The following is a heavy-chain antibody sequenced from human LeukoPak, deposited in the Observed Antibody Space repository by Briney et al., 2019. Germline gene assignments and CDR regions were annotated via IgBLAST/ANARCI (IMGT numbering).Heavy chain of an antibody. CDR1: GFTFSSYA. Sequence: GGSLRLSCAASGFTFSSYAMSWVRQAPGKGLEWVSVIYSGGSTYYADSVQGRFTISRDNSQNTLFLQMNSLRAEDTAVYYCAKPPFSDSSGFANWGHGTLVTVSS. D-gene: IGHD3-22*01. V-gene: IGHV3-23*03. J-gene: IGHJ4*01. CDR3: AKPPFSDSSGFAN. CDR2: IYSGGST.